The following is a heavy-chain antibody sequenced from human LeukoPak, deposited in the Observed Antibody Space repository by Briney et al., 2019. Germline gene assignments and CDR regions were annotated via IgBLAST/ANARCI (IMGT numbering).Heavy chain of an antibody. Sequence: SETLSLTCTVSGYSISSGYYWGWIRPPPGKGLEWIGSIYHSGSTYYNPSLKSRVTISVDTSKNQFSLKLSSVTAADTAVYYCAREKVSGSYPGYYYYGMDVWGQGTTVTVSS. D-gene: IGHD1-26*01. CDR1: GYSISSGYY. J-gene: IGHJ6*02. V-gene: IGHV4-38-2*02. CDR3: AREKVSGSYPGYYYYGMDV. CDR2: IYHSGST.